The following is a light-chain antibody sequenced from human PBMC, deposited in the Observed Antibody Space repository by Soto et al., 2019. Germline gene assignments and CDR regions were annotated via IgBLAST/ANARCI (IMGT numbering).Light chain of an antibody. CDR3: QQYDNNPIT. V-gene: IGKV1-5*01. J-gene: IGKJ5*01. Sequence: DIQMTQSPSTLSASVGDRVTITCRASQSISSWLAWYQQKPGEVPKLLIYDTSTLESGVPSRFSGRGSGTEFTLTISGLQPDDFATYYCQQYDNNPITFGQGTRLEI. CDR1: QSISSW. CDR2: DTS.